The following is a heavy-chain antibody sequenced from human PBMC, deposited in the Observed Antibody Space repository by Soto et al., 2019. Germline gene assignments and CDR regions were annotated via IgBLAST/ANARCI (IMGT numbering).Heavy chain of an antibody. J-gene: IGHJ4*02. CDR3: AKNRQFRSYYESAGHYDN. Sequence: EVELLESGGGLVQPGGSLRLSCVASGFTFKNYDMRWLHQAPGKGLEWFSGISGSGGVTYYADSVKGRFTISRDNTKNRIYLQKNSMRAEDTAIYYCAKNRQFRSYYESAGHYDNWGQGTLVTVSS. V-gene: IGHV3-23*01. CDR1: GFTFKNYD. CDR2: ISGSGGVT. D-gene: IGHD3-10*01.